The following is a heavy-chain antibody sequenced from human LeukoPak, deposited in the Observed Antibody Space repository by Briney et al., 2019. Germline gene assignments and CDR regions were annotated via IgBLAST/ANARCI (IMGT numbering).Heavy chain of an antibody. CDR1: GYTFTSYA. CDR2: ISAGNGNT. D-gene: IGHD1/OR15-1a*01. V-gene: IGHV1-3*01. J-gene: IGHJ4*02. Sequence: ASVTVSCKASGYTFTSYAIHWVRQAPGQRLEWMGWISAGNGNTKYSQNFQGRVTFISNTSATTAFMELSSLRSEDAAVYYCARDSGSWNNDYWGQGTLVTVSS. CDR3: ARDSGSWNNDY.